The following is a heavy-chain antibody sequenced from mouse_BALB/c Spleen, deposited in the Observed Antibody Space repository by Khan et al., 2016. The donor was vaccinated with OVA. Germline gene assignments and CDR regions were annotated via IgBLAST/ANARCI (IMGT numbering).Heavy chain of an antibody. J-gene: IGHJ3*01. CDR3: ARRYDSWFAN. Sequence: QVQLQQSGAELVKPGASVKLSCKASGYTFTNYWMHWVKQRPGQGLEWIGEINPSNGRINYNEKFKSKATLTVDQSSSTAYMQLSSLTSEDSAVSYCARRYDSWFANWGQGTLVTVSA. D-gene: IGHD1-1*01. CDR2: INPSNGRI. CDR1: GYTFTNYW. V-gene: IGHV1S81*02.